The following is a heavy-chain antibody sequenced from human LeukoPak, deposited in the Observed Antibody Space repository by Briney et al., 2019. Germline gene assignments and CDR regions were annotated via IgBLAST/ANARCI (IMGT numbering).Heavy chain of an antibody. J-gene: IGHJ4*02. CDR2: ISGSGGST. D-gene: IGHD3-22*01. Sequence: GGSLRLSCAASGFTFSSYAMSWVRQAPGKGLEWVSAISGSGGSTYYADSVKGRFTISRDNSKNTLYLQMNSLRAEDTAVYYCAKDRMIVVAITLFDYWGQGTLVTVSS. CDR3: AKDRMIVVAITLFDY. CDR1: GFTFSSYA. V-gene: IGHV3-23*01.